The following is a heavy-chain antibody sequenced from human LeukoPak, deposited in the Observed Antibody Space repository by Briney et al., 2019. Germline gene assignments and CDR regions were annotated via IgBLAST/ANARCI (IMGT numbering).Heavy chain of an antibody. J-gene: IGHJ4*02. Sequence: GSLRLSCAASGFTFTDYWMHWVRQVPGKGLVWVSIINTDARGTYYADSVKGRLTISRDNAKNTLYLQMNSLRAEDTAVYYCARAGAYHFDNWGQGTLVTVSS. CDR2: INTDARGT. CDR1: GFTFTDYW. D-gene: IGHD3-16*01. CDR3: ARAGAYHFDN. V-gene: IGHV3-74*01.